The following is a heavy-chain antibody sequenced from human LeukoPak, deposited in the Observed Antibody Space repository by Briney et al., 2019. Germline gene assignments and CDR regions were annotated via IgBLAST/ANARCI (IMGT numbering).Heavy chain of an antibody. CDR2: LWYDGSNK. CDR3: AKERVATGYSYGFALGPFDY. V-gene: IGHV3-33*06. D-gene: IGHD5-18*01. CDR1: GFTFSSYG. Sequence: GGSLRLSCAVSGFTFSSYGMHWVSQPPGKWLEWEEVLWYDGSNKYYADSVKGRFTNSRDNYKKSLHQQMKSLRAEDTAVYYCAKERVATGYSYGFALGPFDYWGQGTLVTVSS. J-gene: IGHJ4*02.